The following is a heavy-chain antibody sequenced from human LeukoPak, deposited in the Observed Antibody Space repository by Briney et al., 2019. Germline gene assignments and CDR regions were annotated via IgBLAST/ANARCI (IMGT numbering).Heavy chain of an antibody. CDR2: INQSGTT. D-gene: IGHD2-2*02. V-gene: IGHV4-34*01. Sequence: SETQSLTCAVYGESLSGYYWSWIRQPPGKGLEWIGEINQSGTTKYNPSLKSRVTISVDTSKNQFSLKLKSVTAADTALYFCARGRRPPLIPTAINYYYHIDVWGRGTMVTVSS. J-gene: IGHJ6*03. CDR3: ARGRRPPLIPTAINYYYHIDV. CDR1: GESLSGYY.